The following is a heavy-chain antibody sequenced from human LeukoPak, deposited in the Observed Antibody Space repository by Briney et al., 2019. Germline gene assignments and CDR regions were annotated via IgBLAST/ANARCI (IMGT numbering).Heavy chain of an antibody. V-gene: IGHV1-24*01. CDR2: FDPEDGKT. J-gene: IGHJ6*02. D-gene: IGHD6-13*01. CDR3: ATGLLAAAGTHYYYYAMDV. CDR1: GYTLTELS. Sequence: ASVKVSCKVSGYTLTELSMHWVRQAPGKGLEWMGGFDPEDGKTIYAQKFQGRVTMTEDTSTDTAYMELSSLRSEDTAVYSCATGLLAAAGTHYYYYAMDVWGQGTTVTVSS.